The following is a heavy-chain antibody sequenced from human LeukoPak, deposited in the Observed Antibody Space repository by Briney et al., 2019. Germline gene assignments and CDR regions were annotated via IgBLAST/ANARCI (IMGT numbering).Heavy chain of an antibody. CDR1: GGSFSGYY. D-gene: IGHD3-10*01. Sequence: SETLSLTCAVYGGSFSGYYWSWIRQPPGKGLEWIGEINHSGSTNYNPSLKSRVTISVDTSKNQFSLKLSSVTAADTAVYYCARMGGRSNGSGSLRFDPWGQGTLVTVSS. CDR2: INHSGST. CDR3: ARMGGRSNGSGSLRFDP. V-gene: IGHV4-34*01. J-gene: IGHJ5*02.